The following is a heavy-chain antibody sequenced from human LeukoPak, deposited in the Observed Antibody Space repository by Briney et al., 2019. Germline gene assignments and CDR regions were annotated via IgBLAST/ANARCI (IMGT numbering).Heavy chain of an antibody. Sequence: PGGSLRLSCAASGFTFSSYAMSWVRQAPGKGLEWVSAISGSGGSTYYADSVKGRFTISRDNSKNTLYLQMNSLRAEDTAVYYCARGGLLWFGELLRNYFDYWGQGTLVTVSS. CDR3: ARGGLLWFGELLRNYFDY. V-gene: IGHV3-23*01. CDR1: GFTFSSYA. D-gene: IGHD3-10*01. J-gene: IGHJ4*02. CDR2: ISGSGGST.